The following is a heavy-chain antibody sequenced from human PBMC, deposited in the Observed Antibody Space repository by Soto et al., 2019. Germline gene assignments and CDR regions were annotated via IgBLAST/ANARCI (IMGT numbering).Heavy chain of an antibody. D-gene: IGHD1-26*01. Sequence: TLSLTCAVSGGSISSGGYSWSWIRQPPGKGLEWIGYIYNSGSTYYNTSLKSRVTITVETTKNQFSLKLSFVTAADTAVYYCARRYGSAIDYWGQGTLVTVS. J-gene: IGHJ4*02. CDR2: IYNSGST. V-gene: IGHV4-30-2*01. CDR1: GGSISSGGYS. CDR3: ARRYGSAIDY.